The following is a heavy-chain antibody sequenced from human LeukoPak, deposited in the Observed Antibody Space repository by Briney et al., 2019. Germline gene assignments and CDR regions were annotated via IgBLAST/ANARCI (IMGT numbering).Heavy chain of an antibody. J-gene: IGHJ4*02. D-gene: IGHD3-22*01. CDR3: ARAYDSSGYYDVPW. V-gene: IGHV4-30-4*01. CDR2: IYYSGST. Sequence: SETLSLTCTVSGGSISSGDYYWSWIRQPPGKGLEWIGYIYYSGSTYYNPSLKSRVTISVDTSKNQFSLKLSSVTAADTAVYYCARAYDSSGYYDVPWWGQGTLVTVSS. CDR1: GGSISSGDYY.